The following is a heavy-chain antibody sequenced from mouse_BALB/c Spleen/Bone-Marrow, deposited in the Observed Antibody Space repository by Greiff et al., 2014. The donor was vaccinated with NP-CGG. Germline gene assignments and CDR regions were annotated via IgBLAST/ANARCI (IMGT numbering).Heavy chain of an antibody. CDR1: GFNIKDTY. CDR2: IDPANGNT. Sequence: EVKLMESGAELVKPGASVKLSCTTSGFNIKDTYIHWVKQRPEQGLEWIGRIDPANGNTKYDPEFQGKATITADTSSNTAYLHLSSQTSEDTAVYSCAHDAPFAYWGQGTLVTVSA. D-gene: IGHD2-3*01. CDR3: AHDAPFAY. J-gene: IGHJ3*01. V-gene: IGHV14-3*02.